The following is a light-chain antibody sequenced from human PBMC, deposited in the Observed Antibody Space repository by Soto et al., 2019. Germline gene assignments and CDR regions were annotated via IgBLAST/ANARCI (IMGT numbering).Light chain of an antibody. CDR2: DAS. CDR3: QQYDTWPRT. J-gene: IGKJ1*01. CDR1: QSVTRY. Sequence: EIVLTQSPATLSLSPGERATLSCRASQSVTRYLAWYQQRPGQTPRLLIYDASNRATGIPARFSGSGSGTDFTLSISSLEPEDFAVYYCQQYDTWPRTFGQGTKVDIK. V-gene: IGKV3-11*01.